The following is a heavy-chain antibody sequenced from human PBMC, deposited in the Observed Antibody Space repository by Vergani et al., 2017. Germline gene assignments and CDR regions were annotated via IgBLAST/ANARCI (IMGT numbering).Heavy chain of an antibody. D-gene: IGHD4/OR15-4a*01. CDR1: GGSISSGDYY. CDR2: MFYSGST. V-gene: IGHV4-31*03. Sequence: QVQLQESGPGLLKPSRTLSLTCTVSGGSISSGDYYWSWIRQHPGKGLEWIGYMFYSGSTYYNPSLKSRVIISVDSSKNQFSLKLSSVTAADTAVYYCARRTIADSAFDIWGQGTMVTVSS. J-gene: IGHJ3*02. CDR3: ARRTIADSAFDI.